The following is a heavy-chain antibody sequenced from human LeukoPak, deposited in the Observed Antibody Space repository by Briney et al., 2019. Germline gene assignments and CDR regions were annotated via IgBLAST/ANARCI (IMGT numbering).Heavy chain of an antibody. CDR1: GGTFSSYA. Sequence: ASVKVSCKASGGTFSSYAISWVRQAPGQGLEWMGRIIPILGIANYAQKFQGRVTITADKSTSTAYMELSSLRSEDTAVYYCAIGGAYYDGSGYPFDYWGQGTLVTVSS. CDR2: IIPILGIA. V-gene: IGHV1-69*04. CDR3: AIGGAYYDGSGYPFDY. D-gene: IGHD3-22*01. J-gene: IGHJ4*02.